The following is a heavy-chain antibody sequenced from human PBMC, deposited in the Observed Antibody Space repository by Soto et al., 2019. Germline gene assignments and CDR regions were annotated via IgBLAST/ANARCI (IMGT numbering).Heavy chain of an antibody. CDR2: IYFDGAA. CDR3: ARRGNNGGYLRSYDY. Sequence: SETLSLTCTVSGDSISRTGYYWVWIRQTPGRGLEWIGSIYFDGAAFYNPSLKSRVTLSVDTSRNQFSLNVNSVTAADTAIYYCARRGNNGGYLRSYDYWGQGSLVTVSS. V-gene: IGHV4-39*01. CDR1: GDSISRTGYY. D-gene: IGHD3-22*01. J-gene: IGHJ4*02.